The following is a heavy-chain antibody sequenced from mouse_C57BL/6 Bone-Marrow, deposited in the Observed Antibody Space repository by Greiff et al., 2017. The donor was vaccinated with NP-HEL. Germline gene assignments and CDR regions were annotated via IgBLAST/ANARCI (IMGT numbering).Heavy chain of an antibody. V-gene: IGHV14-4*01. CDR1: GFTFKDAY. CDR3: TTCDTTVVAKDYSAMDY. Sequence: VQLQQSGAELVRPGASVKLSCTASGFTFKDAYMHWVKQRPEQGLEWIGWIDPENGDTDYASKLQGKATITADTSSHTASLQLSSLTSEDTAVYYCTTCDTTVVAKDYSAMDYWGQGTSVTVS. D-gene: IGHD1-1*01. J-gene: IGHJ4*01. CDR2: IDPENGDT.